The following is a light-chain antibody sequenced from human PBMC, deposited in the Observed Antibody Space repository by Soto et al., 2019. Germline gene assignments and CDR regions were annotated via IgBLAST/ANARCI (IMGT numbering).Light chain of an antibody. Sequence: QSALTQPASVSGSPGQSITISCTGTSSDVGGYNYVSWYQQHPGKAPKLMIYDVTNRPSGVSNRFSGSKSGNTASLTISGLPAEDEADYYCSSSTSSSTYVFGTGTKVTVL. CDR2: DVT. J-gene: IGLJ1*01. V-gene: IGLV2-14*01. CDR1: SSDVGGYNY. CDR3: SSSTSSSTYV.